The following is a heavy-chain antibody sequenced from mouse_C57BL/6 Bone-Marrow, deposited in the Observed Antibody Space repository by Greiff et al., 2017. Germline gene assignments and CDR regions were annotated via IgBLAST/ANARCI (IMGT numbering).Heavy chain of an antibody. CDR2: IHPNSGST. CDR1: GYTFTSYW. V-gene: IGHV1-64*01. Sequence: QVQLQQPGAELVKPGASVKLSCKASGYTFTSYWMHWVKQRPGQGLEWIGMIHPNSGSTNYNEKFKSKATLTVDKSSSTAYMQLSSLTSEDSAVYYCAREDYYGSSYDYAMDYGGQGTSVTVSS. D-gene: IGHD1-1*01. CDR3: AREDYYGSSYDYAMDY. J-gene: IGHJ4*01.